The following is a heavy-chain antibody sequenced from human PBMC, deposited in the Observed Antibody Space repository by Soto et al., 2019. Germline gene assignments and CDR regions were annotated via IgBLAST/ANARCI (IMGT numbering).Heavy chain of an antibody. CDR3: ARLPLGRGPLDIGDYEDINRYYGMDV. J-gene: IGHJ6*02. V-gene: IGHV5-51*01. CDR2: IYHGDSDT. CDR1: GYSFTSYW. Sequence: GESLKISCKGSGYSFTSYWIGWVRQMPGKGLEWMGIIYHGDSDTRYSPTIQGQFTISAKKSISTAYLEWRSLEASDTARYYCARLPLGRGPLDIGDYEDINRYYGMDVWGQGTTVTVSS. D-gene: IGHD4-17*01.